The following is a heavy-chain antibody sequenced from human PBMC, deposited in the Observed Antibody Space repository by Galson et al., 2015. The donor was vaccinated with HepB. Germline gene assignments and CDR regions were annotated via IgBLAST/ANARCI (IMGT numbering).Heavy chain of an antibody. CDR1: GFTFSSYS. J-gene: IGHJ3*02. D-gene: IGHD7-27*01. CDR2: ISSSSSYI. CDR3: ASDPTTALTGEKAFDI. Sequence: SLRLSCAASGFTFSSYSMNWVRQAPGKGLEWVSSISSSSSYIYYADSVKGRFTISRDNAKNSLYLQMNGLRAEDTAVYYCASDPTTALTGEKAFDIWGQGTMVTVSS. V-gene: IGHV3-21*01.